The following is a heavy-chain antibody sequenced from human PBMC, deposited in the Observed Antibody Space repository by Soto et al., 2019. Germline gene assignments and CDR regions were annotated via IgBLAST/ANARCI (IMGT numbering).Heavy chain of an antibody. CDR1: GYTFTSDY. D-gene: IGHD6-6*01. Sequence: ASLNVSCKSSGYTFTSDYIHWVRQAPGQGLEWMGIINPSGGSTSYAQKFQGRVTMTRDTSTSTVYMELSSLRSEDTAVYYCARGRSSSSEGLDYWGQGTLVTVSS. CDR3: ARGRSSSSEGLDY. CDR2: INPSGGST. V-gene: IGHV1-46*01. J-gene: IGHJ4*02.